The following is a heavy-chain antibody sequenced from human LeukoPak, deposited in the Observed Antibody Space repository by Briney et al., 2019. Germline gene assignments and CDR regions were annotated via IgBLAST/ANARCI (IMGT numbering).Heavy chain of an antibody. CDR2: TYYSGST. D-gene: IGHD6-19*01. Sequence: SETLSLTCTVSGGSISSYYWSWIRQPPGKGLEWIGYTYYSGSTNYNPSLKSRVTISVDTSKNQFSLKLSSVTAADTAVYYCARDQRRQWLVNWGQGTLVTVSS. CDR3: ARDQRRQWLVN. J-gene: IGHJ4*02. V-gene: IGHV4-59*12. CDR1: GGSISSYY.